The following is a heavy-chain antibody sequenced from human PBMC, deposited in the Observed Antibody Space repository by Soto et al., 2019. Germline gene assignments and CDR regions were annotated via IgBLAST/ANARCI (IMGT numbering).Heavy chain of an antibody. D-gene: IGHD4-17*01. Sequence: ASVKVSCKASGYTFTCYAMHWVRQAPGQRLEWMGWINAGNGNTKYSQKFQGRVTITRDTSASTAYMELSSLRSEDTAVYYCARSTTTVTGHQDYWGQGTLVTVSS. V-gene: IGHV1-3*01. CDR2: INAGNGNT. CDR3: ARSTTTVTGHQDY. J-gene: IGHJ4*02. CDR1: GYTFTCYA.